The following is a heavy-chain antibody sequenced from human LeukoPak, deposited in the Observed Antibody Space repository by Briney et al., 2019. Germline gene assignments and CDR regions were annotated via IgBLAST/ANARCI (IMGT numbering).Heavy chain of an antibody. CDR1: GYTFTGYY. V-gene: IGHV1-2*06. Sequence: ASVKVSCKASGYTFTGYYMHWVRQAPGQGLEWMGRINPNSGGTNYAQKFQGRVTMTRDTSISPAYMELSRLRSDDTAVYYCSSRGKSPYYDFWSGGPSDYWGQGTLVTVSS. CDR2: INPNSGGT. CDR3: SSRGKSPYYDFWSGGPSDY. D-gene: IGHD3-3*01. J-gene: IGHJ4*02.